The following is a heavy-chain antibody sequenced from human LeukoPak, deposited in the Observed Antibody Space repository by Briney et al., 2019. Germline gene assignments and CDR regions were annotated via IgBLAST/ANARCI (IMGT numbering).Heavy chain of an antibody. CDR3: EKPRARTTGVARYFDL. V-gene: IGHV3-23*01. Sequence: GGSLRLSCGASGFTFTNYAMSWVRQAPGKGLEWVPAISGGGENTYYGDSVKGRFTISRDNSKNTLYLQMNSVRAEDTATSDCEKPRARTTGVARYFDLSGRRTLGTVSS. CDR1: GFTFTNYA. D-gene: IGHD1-1*01. J-gene: IGHJ2*01. CDR2: ISGGGENT.